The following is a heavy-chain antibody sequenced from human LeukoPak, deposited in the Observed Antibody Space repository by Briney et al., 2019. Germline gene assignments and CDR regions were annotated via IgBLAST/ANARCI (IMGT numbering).Heavy chain of an antibody. CDR2: ISGSGGST. V-gene: IGHV3-23*01. CDR1: GFTFSSYA. Sequence: GGSLRLSCAASGFTFSSYAMSWVRQAPGKGLEWVSAISGSGGSTYYADSVKGRFTISRDNSKNTLYLQMNSLRAEDTAVYYCAKHVLLWFGELSNFDYWGQGTLVTVSS. D-gene: IGHD3-10*01. CDR3: AKHVLLWFGELSNFDY. J-gene: IGHJ4*02.